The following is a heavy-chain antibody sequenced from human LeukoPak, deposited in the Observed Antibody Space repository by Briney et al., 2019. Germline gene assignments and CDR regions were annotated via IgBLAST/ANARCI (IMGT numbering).Heavy chain of an antibody. CDR1: EFTFSSHW. J-gene: IGHJ4*02. CDR2: ISGDGSGT. V-gene: IGHV3-74*01. Sequence: GGSLRLSCGASEFTFSSHWMYWVRRAPGEGLVWVSRISGDGSGTNYADSVKGRFAISRDNAKNTLYLQMNSLRAEDTSVYYCARGSNGWSGIDYWGQGTLVTVSS. CDR3: ARGSNGWSGIDY. D-gene: IGHD6-19*01.